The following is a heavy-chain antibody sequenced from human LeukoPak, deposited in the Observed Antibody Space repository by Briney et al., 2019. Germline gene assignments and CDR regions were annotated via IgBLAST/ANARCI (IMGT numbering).Heavy chain of an antibody. CDR1: GFTFSSYS. D-gene: IGHD6-13*01. J-gene: IGHJ5*02. Sequence: GGSLRFSCAASGFTFSSYSMNWVRQAPGKGLEWVSSISSSSSYIYYADSVKGRFTISRDNAKNSLYLQMNSLRAEDTAVYYCARDLRGKQQLDLNWFDPWGQGTLVTVSS. V-gene: IGHV3-21*01. CDR2: ISSSSSYI. CDR3: ARDLRGKQQLDLNWFDP.